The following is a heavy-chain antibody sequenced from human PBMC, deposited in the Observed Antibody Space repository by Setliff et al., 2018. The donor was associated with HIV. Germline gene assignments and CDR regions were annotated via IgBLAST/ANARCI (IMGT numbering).Heavy chain of an antibody. V-gene: IGHV1-2*02. D-gene: IGHD3-22*01. CDR3: ARVKSPTNYYDSSGYNWFDP. J-gene: IGHJ5*02. CDR1: GYTFTGYY. CDR2: INPNNGGT. Sequence: ASVKVSCKASGYTFTGYYMHWVRQAPGQGLEWMGWINPNNGGTNYAQKFQGRVTMTRDTSISTAYMELSRLRSDDTAVYYCARVKSPTNYYDSSGYNWFDPWGQGTLVTVSS.